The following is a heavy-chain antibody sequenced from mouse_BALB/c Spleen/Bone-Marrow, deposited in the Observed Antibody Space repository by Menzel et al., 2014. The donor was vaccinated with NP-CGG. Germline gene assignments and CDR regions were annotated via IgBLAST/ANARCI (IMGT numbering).Heavy chain of an antibody. D-gene: IGHD2-4*01. CDR3: TRGDYPYFPMDY. V-gene: IGHV1S22*01. J-gene: IGHJ4*01. Sequence: KQSGSELVRPGASVKLSCKASGYTFTSYWMHWVKQRPGQGLEWIGNIYPGSGSTNYDEKFKNKATLTVDTSPSAAYMQLRSLTSEDSAVYYCTRGDYPYFPMDYWGQGTSVTVSS. CDR1: GYTFTSYW. CDR2: IYPGSGST.